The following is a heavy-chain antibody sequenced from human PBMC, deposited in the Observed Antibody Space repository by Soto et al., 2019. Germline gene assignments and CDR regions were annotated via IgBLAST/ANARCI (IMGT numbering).Heavy chain of an antibody. CDR2: IKQDGSEK. D-gene: IGHD2-15*01. CDR3: ARGALVAAIYYYYGMDV. V-gene: IGHV3-7*05. Sequence: PGGSLRLSCAASGFTFSSYWMSWVRQAPGKGLEWVANIKQDGSEKYYVDSVKGRFTISRDNAKNSLYLQMNSLRAEDTAVYYCARGALVAAIYYYYGMDVWGQGTTVTVSS. J-gene: IGHJ6*02. CDR1: GFTFSSYW.